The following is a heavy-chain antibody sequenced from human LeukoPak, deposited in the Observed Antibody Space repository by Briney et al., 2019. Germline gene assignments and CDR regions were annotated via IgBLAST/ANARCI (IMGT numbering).Heavy chain of an antibody. CDR2: IYYSGST. CDR3: ARGNVLRYFDWLHNDAFDI. J-gene: IGHJ3*02. D-gene: IGHD3-9*01. Sequence: SETLSLTCTVSGGSISSYYWGWIRQPPGKGLEWIGYIYYSGSTNYNPSLKSRVTISVDTSKNQFSLKLSSVTAADTAVYYCARGNVLRYFDWLHNDAFDIWGQGTMVTVSS. CDR1: GGSISSYY. V-gene: IGHV4-59*01.